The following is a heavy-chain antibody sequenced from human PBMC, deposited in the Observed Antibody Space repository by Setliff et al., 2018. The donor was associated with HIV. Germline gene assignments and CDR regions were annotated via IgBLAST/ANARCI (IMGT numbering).Heavy chain of an antibody. Sequence: PSETLSLTCNVSGGSISSSNYYWAWIRQPPGKGLEWIGSFHYSGSTYYNPSLKSRVTISVDTSKNHFSLKLSSVTAADTAVYYCASQFTSSWVYDWFDPWGQGTLVTVSS. J-gene: IGHJ5*02. D-gene: IGHD6-13*01. CDR3: ASQFTSSWVYDWFDP. CDR2: FHYSGST. CDR1: GGSISSSNYY. V-gene: IGHV4-39*07.